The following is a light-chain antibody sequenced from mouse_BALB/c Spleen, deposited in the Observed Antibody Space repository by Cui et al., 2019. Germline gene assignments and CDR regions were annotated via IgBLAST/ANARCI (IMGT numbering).Light chain of an antibody. V-gene: IGKV8-21*01. CDR3: KQSYNLYT. CDR2: WAS. J-gene: IGKJ2*01. CDR1: QSLPNSRTRKNY. Sequence: DTVTSQSPSPLAVSAGEKVTMSCQSSQSLPNSRTRKNYLAWYQQKPGQSPKLLIYWASTRESGVPDRFTGSGSGTDFTLTISSVQAEDLAVYYCKQSYNLYTFGGGTKLEIK.